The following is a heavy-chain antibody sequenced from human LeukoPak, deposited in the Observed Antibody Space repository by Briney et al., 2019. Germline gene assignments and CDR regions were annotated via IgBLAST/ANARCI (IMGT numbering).Heavy chain of an antibody. CDR1: GFTFSSYS. J-gene: IGHJ4*02. D-gene: IGHD6-19*01. Sequence: GGSLRLSCAASGFTFSSYSMSWVRQAPGKGLEWVSLISGSGGHTYYADSVKGRFTISRDDSKNTLYLQMNSLRAEDTAVYYCARDSYSSAWDWGQGTLVTVSS. CDR3: ARDSYSSAWD. CDR2: ISGSGGHT. V-gene: IGHV3-23*01.